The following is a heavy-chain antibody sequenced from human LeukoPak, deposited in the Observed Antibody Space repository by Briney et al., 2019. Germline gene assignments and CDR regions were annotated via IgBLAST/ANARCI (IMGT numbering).Heavy chain of an antibody. D-gene: IGHD6-13*01. CDR2: IKPDGSEK. Sequence: PGGSLRLSCAASGFTFSSYAMSWVRQAPGKGLEWVANIKPDGSEKSYVDSVKGRFTISRDNAKNSLYLQMNSLRAEDTALYYCTRNTVAAAGDDWGQGTLVTVSS. V-gene: IGHV3-7*01. CDR1: GFTFSSYA. J-gene: IGHJ4*02. CDR3: TRNTVAAAGDD.